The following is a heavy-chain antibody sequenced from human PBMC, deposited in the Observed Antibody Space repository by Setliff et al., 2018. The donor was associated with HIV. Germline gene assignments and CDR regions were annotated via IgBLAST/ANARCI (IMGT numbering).Heavy chain of an antibody. V-gene: IGHV4-59*02. CDR2: IYYSGST. D-gene: IGHD3-22*01. Sequence: SETLSLTCNVSSGSVNNYWWTWIRQHPGKGLEWIGYIYYSGSTYYNPSLKSRVTISVDTSKNQFSLMLSSVTAADTAVYYCARLGDYDSSGYSWFDYWGHGSLVTVSS. CDR1: SGSVNNYW. CDR3: ARLGDYDSSGYSWFDY. J-gene: IGHJ4*01.